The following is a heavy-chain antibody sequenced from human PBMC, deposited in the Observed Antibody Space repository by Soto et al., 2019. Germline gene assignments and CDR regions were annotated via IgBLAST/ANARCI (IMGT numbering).Heavy chain of an antibody. CDR2: IYYSGST. D-gene: IGHD2-15*01. CDR1: GGSISSGDYY. V-gene: IGHV4-30-4*01. CDR3: ASADWSGGSCYYEGVALLSVDP. J-gene: IGHJ2*01. Sequence: ASETLSLTCTVSGGSISSGDYYWIWIRQPPGKGLEWIGYIYYSGSTYYNPSLKSRVTISVDTSKNQFSLKLSSVTAADTAVYYCASADWSGGSCYYEGVALLSVDPWGRCTLVT.